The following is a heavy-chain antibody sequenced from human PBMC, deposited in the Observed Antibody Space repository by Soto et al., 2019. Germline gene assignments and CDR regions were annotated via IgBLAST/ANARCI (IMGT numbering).Heavy chain of an antibody. Sequence: ASVKVSCKASGYTFTGYYVHWVRQAPGQGLEWMGWINPNTGGTNYAQKFQGRVTMTSDTSITTAYMELSRLRSDDAAVYYCARVGGSGSHDELRYFGQRTL. V-gene: IGHV1-2*02. CDR3: ARVGGSGSHDELRY. J-gene: IGHJ4*02. CDR2: INPNTGGT. CDR1: GYTFTGYY. D-gene: IGHD1-26*01.